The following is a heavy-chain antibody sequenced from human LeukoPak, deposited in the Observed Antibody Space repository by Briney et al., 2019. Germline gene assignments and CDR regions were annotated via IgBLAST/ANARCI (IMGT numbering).Heavy chain of an antibody. CDR3: ARGYVGSSWFYFDY. CDR1: GYTFTVSY. J-gene: IGHJ4*02. Sequence: ASVRVSCKESGYTFTVSYMHWVRQAPGQRLEWMGWINPNSGGTNYAQKFQGRVTLTRDTSINTAYMELSRLRSDDTAVYYCARGYVGSSWFYFDYWGQGTLVTVSS. V-gene: IGHV1-2*02. CDR2: INPNSGGT. D-gene: IGHD6-13*01.